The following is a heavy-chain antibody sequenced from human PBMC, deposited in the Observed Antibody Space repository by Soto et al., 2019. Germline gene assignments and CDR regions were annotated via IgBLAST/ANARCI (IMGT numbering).Heavy chain of an antibody. D-gene: IGHD3-3*01. CDR3: SHMESRVASYGLDL. CDR2: IYWDDDK. V-gene: IGHV2-5*02. Sequence: QITLKESGPTLVKPTQTLTLTCTFSGFSLDTSGVGVAWIRQPPGKALEWLTLIYWDDDKRYSPSLRSRLTITNDTPEHRVALTMTNMHPVQTATYYCSHMESRVASYGLDLWGQGTPVTVSS. CDR1: GFSLDTSGVG. J-gene: IGHJ6*02.